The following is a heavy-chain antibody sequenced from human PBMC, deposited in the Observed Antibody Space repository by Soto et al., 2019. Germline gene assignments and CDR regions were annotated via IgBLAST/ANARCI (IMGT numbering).Heavy chain of an antibody. D-gene: IGHD3-22*01. CDR2: ISYSGST. J-gene: IGHJ3*02. CDR3: AKPTMINVGGAFDI. Sequence: SETLSLTCSVSGGSISSSGCFWGWLRQPPGKGLEWIGSISYSGSTYYNPSLQSRVTISVDTSKNHFSLKLNSVTAADTAVYYCAKPTMINVGGAFDIWGQGTMVTVSS. V-gene: IGHV4-39*02. CDR1: GGSISSSGCF.